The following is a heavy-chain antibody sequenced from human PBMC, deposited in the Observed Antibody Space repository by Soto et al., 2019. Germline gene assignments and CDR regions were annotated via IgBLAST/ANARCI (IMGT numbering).Heavy chain of an antibody. J-gene: IGHJ4*02. D-gene: IGHD3-10*01. Sequence: QVQLVQSGAEVKKPGASVKVSCKASGYTFTSYGISWVRQAPGQGLEWMGWISDYNGNTNYAQKLQGRVTMTTDTSTSTAYMELRSLRSDDTAVYYCARDSGDVLLWFGELNLYYFDYWGQGTLVTVSS. V-gene: IGHV1-18*01. CDR3: ARDSGDVLLWFGELNLYYFDY. CDR1: GYTFTSYG. CDR2: ISDYNGNT.